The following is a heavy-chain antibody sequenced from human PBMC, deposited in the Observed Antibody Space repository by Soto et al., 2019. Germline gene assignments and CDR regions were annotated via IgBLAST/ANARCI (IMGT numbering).Heavy chain of an antibody. CDR2: MNPNSGDT. CDR1: GYTFSDHD. V-gene: IGHV1-8*01. Sequence: QVQLVQSGAEVKKPGASVKVSCKASGYTFSDHDISWVRQASGQGPEWLGWMNPNSGDTGYAQNCQGRVTMTRDTSKRTAYMELSSLRSEDTAVYYCARVGGNWNDDYFDYWGQGTLVTVSS. D-gene: IGHD1-1*01. J-gene: IGHJ4*02. CDR3: ARVGGNWNDDYFDY.